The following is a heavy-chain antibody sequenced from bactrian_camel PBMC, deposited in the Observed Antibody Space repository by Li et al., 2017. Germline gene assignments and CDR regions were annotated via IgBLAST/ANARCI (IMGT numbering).Heavy chain of an antibody. CDR1: GYTSRSNC. J-gene: IGHJ6*01. CDR2: IVIRDGRT. D-gene: IGHD5*01. Sequence: VQLVESGGDLVQPGGSLRLSCAVAGYTSRSNCLGWFRRTDEQEREGLAAIVIRDGRTYTADSVQGRFAISQDSTKYTAYLETNTLKSEDTALYYCATDYGLGVFGYWGQGTQVTVS. V-gene: IGHV3S1*01. CDR3: ATDYGLGVFGY.